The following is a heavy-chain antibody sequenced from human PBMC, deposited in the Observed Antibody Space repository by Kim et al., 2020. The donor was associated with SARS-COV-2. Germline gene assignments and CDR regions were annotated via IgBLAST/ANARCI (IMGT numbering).Heavy chain of an antibody. V-gene: IGHV3-23*01. J-gene: IGHJ4*02. CDR3: AKDPKRSFDY. CDR1: GFTFSTCA. Sequence: GGSLRLSCAASGFTFSTCAMNWVRQAPGKGLEWVSTISSSGGSTYYADSVKGRFTISRDNSKNTLYLQMNSLRAEDTAVYYCAKDPKRSFDYWGQGTLVT. CDR2: ISSSGGST.